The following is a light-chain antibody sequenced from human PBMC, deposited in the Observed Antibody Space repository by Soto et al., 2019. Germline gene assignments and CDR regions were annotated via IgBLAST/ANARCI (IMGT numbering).Light chain of an antibody. J-gene: IGKJ2*03. CDR3: HQYGNSRYS. CDR1: QRVDNNY. V-gene: IGKV3D-20*01. Sequence: EVVLTQSPAALSLSPGERATLSYGASQRVDNNYVAWYQQKPGLAPRLLIYDAVNRTTGIPDRFSGGGSGTHFTLTISSLEPEDVAVYYCHQYGNSRYSFGQGTKVQIK. CDR2: DAV.